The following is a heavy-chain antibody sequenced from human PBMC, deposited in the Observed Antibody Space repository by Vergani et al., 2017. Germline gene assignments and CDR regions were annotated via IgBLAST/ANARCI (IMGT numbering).Heavy chain of an antibody. V-gene: IGHV1-69*01. CDR3: ARVMTTVTTNLYMDV. J-gene: IGHJ6*03. CDR2: IIPIFGTA. CDR1: GGTFSSYA. Sequence: QVQLVQSGAEVKKPGSSVKVSCKASGGTFSSYAISWVRQAPGQGLEWMGGIIPIFGTANYAQEFQGRVTITADESTSTAYMGLSSLRSEDTAVYYCARVMTTVTTNLYMDVWGKGTTVTVSS. D-gene: IGHD4-11*01.